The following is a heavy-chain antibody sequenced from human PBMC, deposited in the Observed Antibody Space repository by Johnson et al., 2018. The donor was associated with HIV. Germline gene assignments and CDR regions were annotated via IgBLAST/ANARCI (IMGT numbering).Heavy chain of an antibody. Sequence: VQLVESGGGVVQPGRFLRLSCAASGFSFSGYGMHLVRQAPGKGLEWVAVIWYDGSNKYYADSVKGRFTISRDNAKNSLYLQMNSLRAEDTAVYYCARGSSSWYGVFDAFDIWGQGTMVTVSS. CDR1: GFSFSGYG. CDR2: IWYDGSNK. V-gene: IGHV3-33*01. J-gene: IGHJ3*02. D-gene: IGHD6-13*01. CDR3: ARGSSSWYGVFDAFDI.